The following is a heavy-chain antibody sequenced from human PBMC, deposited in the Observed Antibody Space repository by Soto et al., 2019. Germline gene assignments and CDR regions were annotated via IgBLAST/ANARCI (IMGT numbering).Heavy chain of an antibody. Sequence: ASVKVSCKASGYTFTGYYMHWVRQAPGQGLEWMGWINPNSGGTNYAQKFQGRVTMTRDTSISTAYMELSRLRSDDTAVYYCARVRETYYYDSSGESYFDYWGQGTLVTVSS. CDR1: GYTFTGYY. J-gene: IGHJ4*02. D-gene: IGHD3-22*01. V-gene: IGHV1-2*02. CDR3: ARVRETYYYDSSGESYFDY. CDR2: INPNSGGT.